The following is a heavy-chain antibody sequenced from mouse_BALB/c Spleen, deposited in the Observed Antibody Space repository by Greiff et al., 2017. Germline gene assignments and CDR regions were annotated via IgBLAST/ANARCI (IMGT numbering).Heavy chain of an antibody. CDR2: ISYSGST. CDR1: GYSITSDYA. V-gene: IGHV3-2*02. CDR3: ARNLLAYYGNSREY. D-gene: IGHD2-10*01. J-gene: IGHJ2*01. Sequence: EVHLVESGPGLVKPSQSLSLTCTVTGYSITSDYAWNWIRQFPGNKLEWMGYISYSGSTSYNPSLKSRISITRDTSKNQFFLQLNSVTTEDTATYYCARNLLAYYGNSREYWGQGTTLTVSS.